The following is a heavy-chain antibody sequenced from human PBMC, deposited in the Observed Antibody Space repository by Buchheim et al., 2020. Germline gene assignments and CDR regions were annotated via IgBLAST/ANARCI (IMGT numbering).Heavy chain of an antibody. J-gene: IGHJ4*02. CDR2: IKRKTDAGTT. CDR1: GFTFTDAW. V-gene: IGHV3-15*01. D-gene: IGHD1-26*01. CDR3: STYGVGGTYTY. Sequence: EVQLLESGGGLVQPGGSLRLSCAASGFTFTDAWMGWVRQAPGKGLEWVGRIKRKTDAGTTDYAAPVKGRFTMSRADSKNTVFLQMNSLKTEDTAVYYCSTYGVGGTYTYWGQGTL.